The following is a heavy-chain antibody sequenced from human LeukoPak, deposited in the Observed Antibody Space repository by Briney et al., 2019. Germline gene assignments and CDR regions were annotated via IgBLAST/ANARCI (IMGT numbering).Heavy chain of an antibody. CDR2: IYYSGST. CDR3: ARNNWNYEPWFDP. Sequence: PSETLSITCTVSGGSISSGSYYWGWIRQPPGKGLEWIGSIYYSGSTYYNPSLKSRVTISVDTSKNQFSLKLSSVTAADTAVYYCARNNWNYEPWFDPWGQGTLVTVSS. V-gene: IGHV4-39*07. J-gene: IGHJ5*02. D-gene: IGHD1-7*01. CDR1: GGSISSGSYY.